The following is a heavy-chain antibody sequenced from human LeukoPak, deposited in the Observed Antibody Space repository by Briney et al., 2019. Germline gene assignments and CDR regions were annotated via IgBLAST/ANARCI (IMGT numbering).Heavy chain of an antibody. J-gene: IGHJ4*02. V-gene: IGHV3-21*01. CDR1: GFIFSSYA. CDR3: ARVNSYGFDY. CDR2: ISSSSSYI. D-gene: IGHD5-18*01. Sequence: GGSLRLSCAASGFIFSSYAMSWVRQAPGKGLEWVSSISSSSSYIYYADSVKGRFTISRDNAKNSLYLQMNSLRAEDTAVYYCARVNSYGFDYWGQGTLVTVSS.